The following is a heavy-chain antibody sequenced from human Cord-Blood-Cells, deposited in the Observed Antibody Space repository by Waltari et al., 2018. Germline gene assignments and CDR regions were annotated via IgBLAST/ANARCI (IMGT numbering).Heavy chain of an antibody. J-gene: IGHJ4*02. D-gene: IGHD3-22*01. CDR3: ARRPYYYDSSGYLLVDY. CDR2: INHSGST. CDR1: GGSFSGYY. Sequence: QVQLQQWGAGLLKPSETLSPTCAVYGGSFSGYYWSWLRQPPGKGLEWIGEINHSGSTNYNPSLKSRVTISVDTSKNQFSLKLSSVTAADTAVYYCARRPYYYDSSGYLLVDYWGQGTLVTVSS. V-gene: IGHV4-34*01.